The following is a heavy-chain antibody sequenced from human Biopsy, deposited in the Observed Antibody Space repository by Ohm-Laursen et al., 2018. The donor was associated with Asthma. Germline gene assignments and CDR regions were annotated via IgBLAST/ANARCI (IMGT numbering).Heavy chain of an antibody. Sequence: SVKVSCKASGGTFNNNGLSWVRQAPGQGLEWMGGIIPIYNTVNYGQKFQGRVTITADESTSTAYMELSSLRSEDTAVYYCARTYYDFLTGQVNDAFAVWGQGTMVTVSS. D-gene: IGHD3-9*01. CDR1: GGTFNNNG. CDR3: ARTYYDFLTGQVNDAFAV. J-gene: IGHJ3*01. V-gene: IGHV1-69*13. CDR2: IIPIYNTV.